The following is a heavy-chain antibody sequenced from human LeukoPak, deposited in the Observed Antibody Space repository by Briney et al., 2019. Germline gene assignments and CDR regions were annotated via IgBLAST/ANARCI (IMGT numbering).Heavy chain of an antibody. CDR1: GGSFSGYY. J-gene: IGHJ4*02. Sequence: SETLSLTCAVYGGSFSGYYWSWIRQPPGKGLEWSGEINHSGSTNYNPSLKSRVTISVDTSKNQFSLKLSSVTSADTAVYYCARSTSGSPDYWSQGTLVTVSS. D-gene: IGHD6-19*01. CDR2: INHSGST. CDR3: ARSTSGSPDY. V-gene: IGHV4-34*01.